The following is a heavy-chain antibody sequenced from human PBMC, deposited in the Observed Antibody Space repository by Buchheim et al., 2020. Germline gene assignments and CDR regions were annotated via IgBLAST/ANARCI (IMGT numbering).Heavy chain of an antibody. J-gene: IGHJ5*02. CDR1: GYTFTIYY. V-gene: IGHV1-46*01. CDR3: ARGGGLSGDYLNWFDP. CDR2: INPSGGST. Sequence: QVQLVQSGAEVKKPGASVKVSCRASGYTFTIYYIHWVRQAPGQGLEWMGIINPSGGSTTYAQKFQGRVTMTRDTSTSTVYMELGSLRSEDTAVYYCARGGGLSGDYLNWFDPWGQGTL. D-gene: IGHD4-17*01.